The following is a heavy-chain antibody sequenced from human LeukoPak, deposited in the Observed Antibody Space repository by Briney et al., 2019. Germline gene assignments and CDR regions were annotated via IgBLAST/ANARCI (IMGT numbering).Heavy chain of an antibody. J-gene: IGHJ4*02. Sequence: PGGPLRFSCEPLGFTFSSYPMHGVGKVQAKGWEGVAVISYDGSNKYYADSVKGRFTISRDNSKNTLYLQMNSLRAEDTAVYYCARIGSYYDSSGHIDYWGQGTLVTVSS. D-gene: IGHD3-22*01. CDR1: GFTFSSYP. CDR3: ARIGSYYDSSGHIDY. CDR2: ISYDGSNK. V-gene: IGHV3-30*04.